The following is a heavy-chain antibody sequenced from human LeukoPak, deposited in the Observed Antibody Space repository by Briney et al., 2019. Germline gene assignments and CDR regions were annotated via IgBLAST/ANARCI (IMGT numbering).Heavy chain of an antibody. Sequence: SETLSLTCAAYGGSFSGYYWSWIRQPPGKGLEWIGEINHSGSTNYNPSFKSRVTISVDTSKNQFSLKLSSVTAADTAVYYCARGRPSRITMIVVARYYFDYWGQGTLVTVSS. V-gene: IGHV4-34*01. D-gene: IGHD3-22*01. J-gene: IGHJ4*02. CDR1: GGSFSGYY. CDR2: INHSGST. CDR3: ARGRPSRITMIVVARYYFDY.